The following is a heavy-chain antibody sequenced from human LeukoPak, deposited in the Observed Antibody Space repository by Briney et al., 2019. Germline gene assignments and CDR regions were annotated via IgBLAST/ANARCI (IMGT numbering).Heavy chain of an antibody. Sequence: SETLSLTCTLSGGSISSYYWSWIRHPAGKGLEYIGRIYTSGSTNYNPSLKSRVTMSVDTSKNQFSLKLSSMTAADTAVYYCARERRYSYGPNYFDYWGQGTLVTVSS. J-gene: IGHJ4*02. CDR1: GGSISSYY. D-gene: IGHD5-18*01. CDR2: IYTSGST. V-gene: IGHV4-4*07. CDR3: ARERRYSYGPNYFDY.